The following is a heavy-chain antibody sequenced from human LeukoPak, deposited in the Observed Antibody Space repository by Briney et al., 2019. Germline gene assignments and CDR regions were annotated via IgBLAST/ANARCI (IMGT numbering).Heavy chain of an antibody. CDR1: GFTFSSYS. Sequence: PGGSLRLSCAASGFTFSSYSMNWVRQAPGKGLEWVSSISSSSSYIYYADSVKGRFTISRDNAKNSLYLQMNSLRAEDTALYYCAKGTSYSSGHPPSDYWGQGTLVTVSS. J-gene: IGHJ4*02. V-gene: IGHV3-21*04. D-gene: IGHD6-19*01. CDR2: ISSSSSYI. CDR3: AKGTSYSSGHPPSDY.